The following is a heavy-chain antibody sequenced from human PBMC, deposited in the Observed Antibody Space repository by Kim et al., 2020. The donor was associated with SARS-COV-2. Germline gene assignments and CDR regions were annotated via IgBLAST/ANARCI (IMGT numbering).Heavy chain of an antibody. D-gene: IGHD1-26*01. CDR3: ARDLIVGATSY. V-gene: IGHV3-30*04. CDR1: GFTFSSYA. Sequence: GGSLRLSCAASGFTFSSYAMHWVRQAPGKGLEWVAVISYDGSNKYYADSVKGRFTISRDNSKNTLYLQMNSLRAEDTAVYYCARDLIVGATSYWGQGTLVTVSS. J-gene: IGHJ4*02. CDR2: ISYDGSNK.